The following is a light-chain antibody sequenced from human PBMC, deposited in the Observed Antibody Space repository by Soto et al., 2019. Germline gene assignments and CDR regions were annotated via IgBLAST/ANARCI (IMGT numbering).Light chain of an antibody. CDR2: NDK. CDR3: GTWDSSLNGYV. CDR1: RSNIGTNP. V-gene: IGLV1-44*01. J-gene: IGLJ1*01. Sequence: QSVLTQPPSASGTPGQRITISCCGDRSNIGTNPVAWYQQLPGTAPKLLINNDKHRPSGVPDRFSGSRSGASASLAISGLQAEDEADYFRGTWDSSLNGYVFGTGTKVTVL.